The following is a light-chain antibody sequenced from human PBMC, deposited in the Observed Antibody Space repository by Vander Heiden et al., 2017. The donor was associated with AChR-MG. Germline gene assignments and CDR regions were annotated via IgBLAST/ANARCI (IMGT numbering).Light chain of an antibody. V-gene: IGKV1-9*01. CDR1: QAVGSH. Sequence: DIQLTQSPSFLSASVADRVTITCRASQAVGSHLAWYQHKTGRAPKLLIYGVSRLQSGVPSRFSGSGSGRVFTLTISGLLPEDLGTYYCHQLNSYPLSFGPGTKVDVK. J-gene: IGKJ3*01. CDR3: HQLNSYPLS. CDR2: GVS.